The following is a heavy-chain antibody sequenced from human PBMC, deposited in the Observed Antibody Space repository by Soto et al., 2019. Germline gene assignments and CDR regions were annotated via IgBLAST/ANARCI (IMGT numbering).Heavy chain of an antibody. Sequence: QVQLVQSGPEVKKTGASVKVSCRASGYFFTSYAIHWVRQAPGPRLEWLGWINAANGHTKYSQNFQGRVIITRDTSANTVYMEVSSLKSGDTAVYYCARGSIAVAGRNQLDYWGHGTRVTVFS. D-gene: IGHD6-19*01. J-gene: IGHJ4*01. V-gene: IGHV1-3*01. CDR3: ARGSIAVAGRNQLDY. CDR2: INAANGHT. CDR1: GYFFTSYA.